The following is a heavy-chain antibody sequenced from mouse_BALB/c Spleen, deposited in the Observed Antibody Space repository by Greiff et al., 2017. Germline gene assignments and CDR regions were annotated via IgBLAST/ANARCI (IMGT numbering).Heavy chain of an antibody. J-gene: IGHJ4*01. CDR3: ARDYYGHAMDY. Sequence: EVHLVESGGGLVQPGGSLKLSCAASGFTFSSYGMSWVRQTPDKRLELVATINSNGGRTYYPDSVKGRFTISRDNAKNTLYLQMSSLKSEDTAMYYCARDYYGHAMDYWGQGTSVTVSS. CDR1: GFTFSSYG. V-gene: IGHV5-6-3*01. D-gene: IGHD2-1*01. CDR2: INSNGGRT.